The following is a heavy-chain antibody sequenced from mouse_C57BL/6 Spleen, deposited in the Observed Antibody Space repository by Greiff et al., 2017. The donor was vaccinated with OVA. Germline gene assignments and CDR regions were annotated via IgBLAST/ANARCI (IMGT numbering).Heavy chain of an antibody. V-gene: IGHV3-6*01. CDR3: ARGGVTTGGDY. CDR2: ISYDGSN. CDR1: GYSITSGYY. Sequence: EVQLQQSGPGLVKPSQSLSLTCSVTGYSITSGYYWNWIRQFPGNQLEWMGYISYDGSNNYNPSLKNRISITRDTSKNQFFLKLNSVTTEDTATYYCARGGVTTGGDYWGQGTTLTVSS. D-gene: IGHD2-2*01. J-gene: IGHJ2*01.